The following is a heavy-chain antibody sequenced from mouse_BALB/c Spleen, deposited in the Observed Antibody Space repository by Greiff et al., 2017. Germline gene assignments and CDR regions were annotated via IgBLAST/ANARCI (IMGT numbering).Heavy chain of an antibody. CDR3: ARDGYDDYFDY. CDR2: ISSGGSYT. CDR1: GFTFSSYG. D-gene: IGHD2-2*01. V-gene: IGHV5-6*01. J-gene: IGHJ2*01. Sequence: EAQVVESGGDLVKPGGSLKLSCAASGFTFSSYGMSWVRQTPDKRLEWVATISSGGSYTYYPDSVKGRFTISRDNAKNTLYLQMSSLKSEDTAMYYCARDGYDDYFDYWGQGTTLTVSS.